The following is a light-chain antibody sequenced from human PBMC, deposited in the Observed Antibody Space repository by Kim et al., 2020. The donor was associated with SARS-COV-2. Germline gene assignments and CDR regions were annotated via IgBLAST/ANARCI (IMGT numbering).Light chain of an antibody. J-gene: IGLJ3*02. V-gene: IGLV1-51*01. Sequence: QKVTISCSGSTSNIENNYVSWYQQLPGTAPKLLIYDNDKRPSGIPDRFSGSKSGTSATLGITGLQTGDEADYYCGTWDSSLSAGRVFGGGTKLTVL. CDR2: DND. CDR3: GTWDSSLSAGRV. CDR1: TSNIENNY.